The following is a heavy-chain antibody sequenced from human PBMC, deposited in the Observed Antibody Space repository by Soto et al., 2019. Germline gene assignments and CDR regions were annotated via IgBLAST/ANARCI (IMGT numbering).Heavy chain of an antibody. J-gene: IGHJ4*02. CDR2: IIPIFDTP. V-gene: IGHV1-69*12. D-gene: IGHD3-10*01. Sequence: VQLVQSGAEVKKPGSSVNVSCKASGGTFSSYAISWVRQAPGQGLEWIGGIIPIFDTPNYAPKFQDRGTITATESTSTAYMELSSLHPEDTAVDYYAGDAGSSCDYWGQGTLVTVSS. CDR3: AGDAGSSCDY. CDR1: GGTFSSYA.